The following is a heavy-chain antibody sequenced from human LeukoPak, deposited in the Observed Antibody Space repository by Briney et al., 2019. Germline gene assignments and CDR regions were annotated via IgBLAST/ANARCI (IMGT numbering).Heavy chain of an antibody. V-gene: IGHV4-59*01. CDR2: IYYSGST. J-gene: IGHJ4*02. CDR3: ARGAYYFDY. D-gene: IGHD3-16*01. CDR1: GGSITTYY. Sequence: SQTLSLTCTVSGGSITTYYWSWIRQPPGKGLEWIGYIYYSGSTNYNPSLKSRVTMSVDMSKNQFSLNLSSVTAADTAVYYCARGAYYFDYWGQGTLVTVSS.